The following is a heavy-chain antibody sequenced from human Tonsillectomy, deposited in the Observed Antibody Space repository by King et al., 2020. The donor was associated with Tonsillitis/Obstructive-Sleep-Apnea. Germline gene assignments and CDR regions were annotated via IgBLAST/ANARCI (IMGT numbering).Heavy chain of an antibody. J-gene: IGHJ4*02. Sequence: QLQESGPGLVKPSETLSLTCNVSGGSISSTNYYWGWVRQPPGKGREWIGSFSYTGTTYYNPSLKSRVTGSVDTSKNHFSLKLSSVTAADTAVYYCARQFGYIQGHYFSFDSWGQGSLVTVSS. D-gene: IGHD5-18*01. V-gene: IGHV4-39*01. CDR3: ARQFGYIQGHYFSFDS. CDR2: FSYTGTT. CDR1: GGSISSTNYY.